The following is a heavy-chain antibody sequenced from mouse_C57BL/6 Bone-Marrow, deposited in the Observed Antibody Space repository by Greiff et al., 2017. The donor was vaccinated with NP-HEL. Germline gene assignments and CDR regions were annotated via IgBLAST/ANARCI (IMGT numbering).Heavy chain of an antibody. Sequence: VQLQQPGAELVKPGASVKMSCKASGYTFTSYWITWVKQRPGQGLEWIGDIYPGSGSTNYNEKFKSKATLTVDTSSSTAYMQLSSLTSEDSAVYYCARMGRWLLRDFDYWGQGTTLTVSS. J-gene: IGHJ2*01. CDR1: GYTFTSYW. D-gene: IGHD2-3*01. CDR3: ARMGRWLLRDFDY. CDR2: IYPGSGST. V-gene: IGHV1-55*01.